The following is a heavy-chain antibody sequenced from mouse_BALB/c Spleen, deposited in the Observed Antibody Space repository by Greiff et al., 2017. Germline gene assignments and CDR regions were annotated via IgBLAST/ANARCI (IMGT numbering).Heavy chain of an antibody. D-gene: IGHD1-1*01. Sequence: VQLQQSGAELVRPGASVKLSCTASGFNIKDYYMHWVKQRPEQGLEWIGWIDPENGDTEYAPKFQGKATMTADTSSNTAYLQLSSLTSEDTAVYYYNAGGSSSSWFAYWGQGTLVTVSA. CDR2: IDPENGDT. J-gene: IGHJ3*01. CDR3: NAGGSSSSWFAY. V-gene: IGHV14-4*02. CDR1: GFNIKDYY.